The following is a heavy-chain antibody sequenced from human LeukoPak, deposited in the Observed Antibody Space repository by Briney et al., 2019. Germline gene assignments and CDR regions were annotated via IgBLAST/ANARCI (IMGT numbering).Heavy chain of an antibody. CDR2: ISAYNGNT. Sequence: GASVKVSCKASGYTFTSYGISWVRQAPGQGLEWMGWISAYNGNTNYAQKLQGRVTMTTDTSTSTAYMELGSLRSDDTAVYYCARDGKVLRYFDWSTYFYYYYMDVWGKGTTVTISS. CDR3: ARDGKVLRYFDWSTYFYYYYMDV. J-gene: IGHJ6*03. V-gene: IGHV1-18*01. D-gene: IGHD3-9*01. CDR1: GYTFTSYG.